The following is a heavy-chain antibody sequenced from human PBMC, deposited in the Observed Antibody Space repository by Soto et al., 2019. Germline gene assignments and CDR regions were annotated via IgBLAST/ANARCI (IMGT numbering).Heavy chain of an antibody. CDR3: ARRKPRGTVAGTNAFDL. Sequence: EVQLVQSGAEVKKPGESLKISCKASGYSFANYWIAWVRQMPGQGLEWMGIIYPGDSDTRYSPSLQGQVTISADKSTSTAYLQWTRLKASDTAMYYCARRKPRGTVAGTNAFDLWGQGTMVIVTS. J-gene: IGHJ3*01. V-gene: IGHV5-51*03. CDR2: IYPGDSDT. CDR1: GYSFANYW. D-gene: IGHD6-19*01.